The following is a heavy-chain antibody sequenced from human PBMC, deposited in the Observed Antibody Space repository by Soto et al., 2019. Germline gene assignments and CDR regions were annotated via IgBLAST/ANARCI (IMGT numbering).Heavy chain of an antibody. Sequence: QVQLVESGGGVVQPGRSLRLSCAASGFTFSSYAMHWVRQAPGKGLEWVAVISYDGSNKYYADSVKGRFTLSRDNSNNTLYLQMNSLRAEDTAVYYCARGFGGYYYYYGMDVWGQGPTVTVSS. CDR1: GFTFSSYA. V-gene: IGHV3-30-3*01. CDR3: ARGFGGYYYYYGMDV. D-gene: IGHD2-15*01. CDR2: ISYDGSNK. J-gene: IGHJ6*02.